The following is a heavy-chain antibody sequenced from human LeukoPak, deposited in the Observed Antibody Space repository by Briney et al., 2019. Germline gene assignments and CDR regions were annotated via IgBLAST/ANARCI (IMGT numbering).Heavy chain of an antibody. CDR3: AKFQSSSWYGFSFDY. J-gene: IGHJ4*02. D-gene: IGHD6-13*01. V-gene: IGHV3-30*18. CDR2: ISYDGSNK. Sequence: GGSLRLSCAASGFTFSSYGMHWVRQAPGKGLEWVAVISYDGSNKYYADSVKGRFTISRDNSKNTLYLQMNSLRAEDTAVYYCAKFQSSSWYGFSFDYWGQGTLVTVSS. CDR1: GFTFSSYG.